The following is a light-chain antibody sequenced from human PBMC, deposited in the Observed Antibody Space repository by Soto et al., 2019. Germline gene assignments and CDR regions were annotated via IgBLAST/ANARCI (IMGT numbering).Light chain of an antibody. Sequence: QSALTQPPSVSGAPGQRVTISCTGSSSNVGAGYDVRWYQQLPGTAPKLLIYGNSNRPSGVPDRFSGSKSGTSASLAITGLQAEDEADYYCQSSDSSLNVFGTGTKVTVL. CDR2: GNS. CDR3: QSSDSSLNV. J-gene: IGLJ1*01. CDR1: SSNVGAGYD. V-gene: IGLV1-40*01.